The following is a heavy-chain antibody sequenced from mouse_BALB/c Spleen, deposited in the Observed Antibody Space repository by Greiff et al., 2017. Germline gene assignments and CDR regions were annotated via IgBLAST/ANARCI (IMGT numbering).Heavy chain of an antibody. CDR1: GYTFTSYD. CDR3: ARRGRLREFLYYYAMDY. CDR2: IFPGDGST. D-gene: IGHD2-4*01. Sequence: VQLQQSGAELVKPGASVKLSCKASGYTFTSYDINWVRQRPEQGLEWIRWIFPGDGSTKYNEKFKGKATLTTDKSSSTAYMQLSRLTSEDSAVYFCARRGRLREFLYYYAMDYWGQGTSVTVSS. J-gene: IGHJ4*01. V-gene: IGHV1-85*01.